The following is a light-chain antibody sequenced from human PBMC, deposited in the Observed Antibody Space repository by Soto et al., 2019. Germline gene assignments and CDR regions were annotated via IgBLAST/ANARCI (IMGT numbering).Light chain of an antibody. Sequence: AIQLTQSPSSLSASVGDRVTITCRASQDVRGALAWYQQKPGKAPKILIYDVSVLESGVPTRFSGSGSGTDFTLPITSLQPVDFATYYCQQFNSYPITFGQGTRLEIQ. J-gene: IGKJ5*01. CDR2: DVS. V-gene: IGKV1-13*02. CDR1: QDVRGA. CDR3: QQFNSYPIT.